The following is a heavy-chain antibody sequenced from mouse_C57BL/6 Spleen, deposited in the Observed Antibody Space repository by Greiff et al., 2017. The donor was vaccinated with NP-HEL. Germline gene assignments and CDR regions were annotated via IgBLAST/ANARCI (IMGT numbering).Heavy chain of an antibody. CDR2: IWSGGST. CDR3: ARNRNYGSSYWYFDV. J-gene: IGHJ1*03. V-gene: IGHV2-2*01. Sequence: VQRVESGPGLVQPSQSLSITCTVSGFSLTSYGVHWVRQSPGKGLEWLGVIWSGGSTDYNAAFISRLSISKDNSKSQVFFKMNSLQADDTAIYYWARNRNYGSSYWYFDVWGTGTTVTVSS. CDR1: GFSLTSYG. D-gene: IGHD1-1*01.